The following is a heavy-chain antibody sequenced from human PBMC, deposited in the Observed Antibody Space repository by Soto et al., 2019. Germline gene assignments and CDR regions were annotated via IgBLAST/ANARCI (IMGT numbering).Heavy chain of an antibody. CDR2: INGRGIFI. CDR3: AKGGYSQEHIES. D-gene: IGHD5-18*01. V-gene: IGHV3-23*01. CDR1: GFTFSNAA. J-gene: IGHJ4*02. Sequence: GGSLRLSCGASGFTFSNAAMSWVRQAPGKGLEWVAAINGRGIFIHYADSVKGRFTISRENSKNTLFLQMSSLRAEDTAPYYCAKGGYSQEHIESWAVGSLVTVSS.